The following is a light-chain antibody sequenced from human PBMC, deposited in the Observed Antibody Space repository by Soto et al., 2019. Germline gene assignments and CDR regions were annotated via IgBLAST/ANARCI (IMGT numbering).Light chain of an antibody. V-gene: IGKV2-24*01. CDR3: MQFAHFPRT. J-gene: IGKJ1*01. CDR2: QIS. Sequence: DVVLTQTPLSSPVTLGQPASISCRSSQSLVYSDGNTYLSWLQQRPGHPPRLLIYQISNRFSGVPDRFSGSGAGTDFTLKISRVEAEDVGVYYCMQFAHFPRTFGQGTKEEI. CDR1: QSLVYSDGNTY.